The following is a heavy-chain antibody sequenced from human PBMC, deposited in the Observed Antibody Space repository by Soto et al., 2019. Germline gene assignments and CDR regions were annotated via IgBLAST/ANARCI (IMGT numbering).Heavy chain of an antibody. Sequence: ASVKVSCKASGYTFTDYYIHWVRQAPGHGLECMGWINCNSGDTDYAQKFQGRVTVTRDTSISTAYMELTGLRSDDTAVYYCARDHVGVMSSLDIWGQGTMVTVSS. CDR2: INCNSGDT. J-gene: IGHJ3*02. V-gene: IGHV1-2*02. CDR3: ARDHVGVMSSLDI. CDR1: GYTFTDYY. D-gene: IGHD3-16*01.